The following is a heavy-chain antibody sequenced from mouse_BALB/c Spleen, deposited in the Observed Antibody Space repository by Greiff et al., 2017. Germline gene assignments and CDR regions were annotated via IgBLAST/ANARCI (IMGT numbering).Heavy chain of an antibody. J-gene: IGHJ4*01. V-gene: IGHV3-2*02. CDR1: GYSITSDYA. Sequence: ESGPGLVKPSQSLSLTCTVTGYSITSDYAWNWIRQFPGNKLEWMGYISYSGSTSYNPSLKSRISITRDTSKNQFFLQLNSVTTEDTATYYCARDYRYEGAMDYWGQGTSVTVSS. D-gene: IGHD2-14*01. CDR2: ISYSGST. CDR3: ARDYRYEGAMDY.